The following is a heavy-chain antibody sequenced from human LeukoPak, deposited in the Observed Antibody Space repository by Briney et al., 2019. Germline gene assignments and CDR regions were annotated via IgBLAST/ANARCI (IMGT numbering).Heavy chain of an antibody. D-gene: IGHD3-10*01. V-gene: IGHV3-48*01. Sequence: PGGSLRLSCAASGFTFSSYSMNWVRQAPGKGLEWVSYISSSSSTIYYADSVKGRFTISRDNAKNSLYLQMNSLRVEDTAVYYCARDRGVNGYFDLWGRGNVVTVSS. CDR1: GFTFSSYS. CDR3: ARDRGVNGYFDL. CDR2: ISSSSSTI. J-gene: IGHJ2*01.